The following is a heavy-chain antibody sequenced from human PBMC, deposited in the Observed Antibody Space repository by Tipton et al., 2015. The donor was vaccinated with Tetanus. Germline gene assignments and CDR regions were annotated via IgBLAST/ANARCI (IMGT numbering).Heavy chain of an antibody. J-gene: IGHJ4*02. V-gene: IGHV4-34*01. CDR3: ARIYDFWSGYYSDH. Sequence: TLSLTCAVSGGSFTDSYWSWIRQSPGKGLEWIGEINHTGSTYSKPSLKSRVTISVDTSKNQFSLKLSSVTAADTAVYYCARIYDFWSGYYSDHWGQGTLVTVSS. CDR2: INHTGST. D-gene: IGHD3-3*01. CDR1: GGSFTDSY.